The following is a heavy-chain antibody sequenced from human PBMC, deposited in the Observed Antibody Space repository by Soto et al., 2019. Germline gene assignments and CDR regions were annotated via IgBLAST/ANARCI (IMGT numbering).Heavy chain of an antibody. Sequence: PGGSLRLSCAASGFTFSSYAMSWVRQAPGKGLEWVSAISGSGGSTYYADSVKGRFTISRDNSKNTLYLQMNSLRAEDTAVYYCAKSRLDHSSGYYSLAYWGQGTLVTVSS. V-gene: IGHV3-23*01. CDR1: GFTFSSYA. D-gene: IGHD3-22*01. CDR2: ISGSGGST. J-gene: IGHJ4*02. CDR3: AKSRLDHSSGYYSLAY.